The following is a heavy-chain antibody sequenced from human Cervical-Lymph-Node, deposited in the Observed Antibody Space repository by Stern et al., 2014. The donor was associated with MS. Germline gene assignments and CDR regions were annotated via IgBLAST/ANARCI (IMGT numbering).Heavy chain of an antibody. CDR3: ARVSYDFWSGYYTVDY. Sequence: QVQLGQSGPGLVKPSQTLSLTCTVSGGSISSGGYYWIWIRHHPGKGLEWIGCIYYSGSTYYNPSLKSRVTISVDTSKNQFSLKLSSVTAADTAVYYCARVSYDFWSGYYTVDYWGQGTLVTVSS. CDR2: IYYSGST. D-gene: IGHD3-3*01. J-gene: IGHJ4*02. CDR1: GGSISSGGYY. V-gene: IGHV4-31*03.